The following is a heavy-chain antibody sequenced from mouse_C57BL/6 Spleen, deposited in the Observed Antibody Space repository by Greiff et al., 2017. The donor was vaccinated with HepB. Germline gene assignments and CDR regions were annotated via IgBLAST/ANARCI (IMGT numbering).Heavy chain of an antibody. D-gene: IGHD1-3*01. CDR1: GYTFTDYY. CDR2: INPNNGGT. CDR3: ARQLEVYFDY. Sequence: VQLQQSGPELVKPGASVKISCKASGYTFTDYYMNWVKQSHGKSLEWIGDINPNNGGTSYNQKFKGKATLTVDKSSSTAYMELRSLTSEDSAVYYCARQLEVYFDYWGQGTTLTVSS. J-gene: IGHJ2*01. V-gene: IGHV1-26*01.